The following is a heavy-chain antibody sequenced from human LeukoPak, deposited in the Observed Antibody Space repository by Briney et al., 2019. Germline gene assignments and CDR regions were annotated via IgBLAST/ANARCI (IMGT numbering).Heavy chain of an antibody. CDR1: GFTFSSCW. J-gene: IGHJ4*02. V-gene: IGHV3-7*01. Sequence: PGGSLRLSCAASGFTFSSCWMSWVRQAPGKGLEWVANIKQDGSEKYYVDSVKGRFTISRDNAKNSLYLQMNSLRAEDTAVYYCASICSSTSCYKVFDYWGQGTLVTVSS. CDR3: ASICSSTSCYKVFDY. CDR2: IKQDGSEK. D-gene: IGHD2-2*02.